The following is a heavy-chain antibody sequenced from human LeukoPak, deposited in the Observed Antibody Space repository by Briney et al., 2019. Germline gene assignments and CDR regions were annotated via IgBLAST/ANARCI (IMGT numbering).Heavy chain of an antibody. CDR1: GYTFTGYY. CDR2: INPNSGGT. CDR3: AREYRGYPKEAAFDI. V-gene: IGHV1-2*02. J-gene: IGHJ3*02. D-gene: IGHD5-12*01. Sequence: VASVKVSCKASGYTFTGYYMHWVRQAPGQGLEWMGWINPNSGGTNYAQKFQGRVTTTRDTSISTAYMELSRLRSDDTAVYYCAREYRGYPKEAAFDIWGQGTMVTVSS.